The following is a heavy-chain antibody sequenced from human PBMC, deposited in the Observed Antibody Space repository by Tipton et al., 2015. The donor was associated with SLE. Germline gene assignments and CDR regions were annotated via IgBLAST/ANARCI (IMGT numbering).Heavy chain of an antibody. Sequence: LRLSCTVSGGSISSSDHYWTWIRQPPGKGLEWIGNIFYSGGTNYSPFLNSRITISVDTSKNQLSLNVISMTAADTAVYYCARLAVAGRWYYFDFWGQGAPVTVSS. D-gene: IGHD6-19*01. CDR1: GGSISSSDHY. CDR3: ARLAVAGRWYYFDF. V-gene: IGHV4-61*08. J-gene: IGHJ4*02. CDR2: IFYSGGT.